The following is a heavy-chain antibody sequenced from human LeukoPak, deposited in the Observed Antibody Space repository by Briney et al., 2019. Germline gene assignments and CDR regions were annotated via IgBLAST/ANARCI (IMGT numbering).Heavy chain of an antibody. CDR2: IYTSGGT. CDR1: GGSISSGSYY. D-gene: IGHD3-10*01. V-gene: IGHV4-61*02. J-gene: IGHJ6*02. Sequence: SQTLSLTCTVSGGSISSGSYYWSWIRQPAGKGLEWIGRIYTSGGTNYTPSLKSRVTISVDTSTNQSPLKLSSVTAADTAVYYCARKYYLDVWGQGTTVTVSS. CDR3: ARKYYLDV.